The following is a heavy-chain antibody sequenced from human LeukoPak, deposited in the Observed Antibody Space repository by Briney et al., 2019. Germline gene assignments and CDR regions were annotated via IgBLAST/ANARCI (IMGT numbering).Heavy chain of an antibody. CDR1: GYTFTSYD. V-gene: IGHV1-8*01. CDR2: MNPNSGNT. D-gene: IGHD4/OR15-4a*01. CDR3: ARASYGGNPSPSAVYYYYYYMDV. Sequence: ASVKVSCKASGYTFTSYDINWVRQSTGHGLELMGWMNPNSGNTGYAQKFQGRVTMTRNTSISTAYMELSSLRSEDMAVYYCARASYGGNPSPSAVYYYYYYMDVWGKGTTVTVSS. J-gene: IGHJ6*03.